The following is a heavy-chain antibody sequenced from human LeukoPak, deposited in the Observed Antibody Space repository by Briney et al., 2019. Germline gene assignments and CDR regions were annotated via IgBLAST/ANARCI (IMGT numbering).Heavy chain of an antibody. CDR3: ARGPWTIFGVVDYYYYYYGMDV. CDR1: GYTFTSYD. CDR2: MNPNSGNT. Sequence: ASVKVSCKASGYTFTSYDINWVRQATGQGLEWMGWMNPNSGNTGYARKFQGRVTMTRNTSISTAYMELSSLRSEDTAVYYCARGPWTIFGVVDYYYYYYGMDVWGQGTTVTVSS. V-gene: IGHV1-8*01. D-gene: IGHD3-3*01. J-gene: IGHJ6*02.